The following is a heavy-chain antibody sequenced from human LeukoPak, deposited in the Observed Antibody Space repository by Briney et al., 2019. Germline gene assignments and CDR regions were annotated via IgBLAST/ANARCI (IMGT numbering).Heavy chain of an antibody. Sequence: PSETLSLTCTVSGGSISSYYWSWIRQPPGKGLEWIGYIYYSGSTNYNPSLKSRVTISVDTSKNQSSLKLSSVTAADTAVYYCARSPEVLWFGELFGWFDPWGQGTLVTVSS. CDR1: GGSISSYY. CDR3: ARSPEVLWFGELFGWFDP. V-gene: IGHV4-59*08. J-gene: IGHJ5*02. CDR2: IYYSGST. D-gene: IGHD3-10*01.